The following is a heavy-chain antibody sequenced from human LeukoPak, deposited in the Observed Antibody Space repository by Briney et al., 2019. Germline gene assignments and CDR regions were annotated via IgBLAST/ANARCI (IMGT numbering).Heavy chain of an antibody. CDR3: ARGVDGGKSGFYYFDY. Sequence: ASVKVSCKASGYTFTSYDINWVRQATGQGLEWMGWMNPHSSNTGYAQKFLGRVTMTRSTSLSTAYMELTSLTSEDTAVYYCARGVDGGKSGFYYFDYWGQGTLVTVSS. CDR1: GYTFTSYD. J-gene: IGHJ4*02. V-gene: IGHV1-8*01. D-gene: IGHD4-23*01. CDR2: MNPHSSNT.